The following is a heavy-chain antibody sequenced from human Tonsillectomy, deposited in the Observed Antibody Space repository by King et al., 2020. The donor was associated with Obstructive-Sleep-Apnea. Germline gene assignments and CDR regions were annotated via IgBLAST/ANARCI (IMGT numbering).Heavy chain of an antibody. D-gene: IGHD2-2*01. Sequence: VQLVESGGGLVQPGRSLRLSCAASGFTFDDYAIHWVRQAPGKGLEWVSGISWNSGSRDYADSVKGRFTISRDNAKNSLYLQMNSLRAEDTALYYCAKDASPNIVVVPGAHFDYWGQGTLVTVSS. CDR2: ISWNSGSR. CDR1: GFTFDDYA. J-gene: IGHJ4*02. V-gene: IGHV3-9*01. CDR3: AKDASPNIVVVPGAHFDY.